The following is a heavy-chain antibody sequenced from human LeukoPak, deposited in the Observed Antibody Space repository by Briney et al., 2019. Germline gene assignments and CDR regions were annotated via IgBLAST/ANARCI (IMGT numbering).Heavy chain of an antibody. CDR3: ARDYYGSGSYFDY. V-gene: IGHV3-11*04. CDR2: ISSSGSTI. D-gene: IGHD3-10*01. J-gene: IGHJ4*02. Sequence: GGSLRLSCAASGFTFSDYYMSWIRQAPEKGLELVSYISSSGSTIYYADSVKGRFTISTDNAKNSLYLQMNSLRAEDTAVYYCARDYYGSGSYFDYWGQGTLVTVSS. CDR1: GFTFSDYY.